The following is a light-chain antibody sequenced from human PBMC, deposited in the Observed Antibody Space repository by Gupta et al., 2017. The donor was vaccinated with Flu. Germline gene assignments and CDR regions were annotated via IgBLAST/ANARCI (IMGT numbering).Light chain of an antibody. CDR1: DLANEF. CDR2: QHS. V-gene: IGLV3-1*01. CDR3: QAWDRSILYV. J-gene: IGLJ1*01. Sequence: SFELTQPLSVSVSPGQTANITCSGRDLANEFLSWYQQKPGQSPVLVIYQHSKRPSGIPERFSGSRSGNTATLTISGAQPMDEADYYCQAWDRSILYVFGTGTKVTVL.